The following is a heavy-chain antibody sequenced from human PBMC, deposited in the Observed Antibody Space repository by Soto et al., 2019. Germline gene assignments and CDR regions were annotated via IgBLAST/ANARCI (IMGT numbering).Heavy chain of an antibody. V-gene: IGHV3-30-3*01. D-gene: IGHD2-8*01. J-gene: IGHJ6*02. CDR1: GFTFSSYA. CDR2: ISYDGSNK. CDR3: ARVIRLIEPSYGMDV. Sequence: GGSLRLSCAPCGFTFSSYAMHWVRQAPGKGLEWVAVISYDGSNKYYADSVKGRFTISRDNSKNTLYLQMNSLRAEDTAVYYCARVIRLIEPSYGMDVWGQGTRVTVSS.